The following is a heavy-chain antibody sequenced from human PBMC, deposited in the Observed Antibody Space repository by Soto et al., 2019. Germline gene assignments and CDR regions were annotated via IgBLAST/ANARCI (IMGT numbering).Heavy chain of an antibody. J-gene: IGHJ3*02. CDR3: ARGSESIEYSSSFAFDI. D-gene: IGHD6-6*01. CDR2: ISGDGGST. V-gene: IGHV3-43*02. Sequence: GGSLRLSCAASGFTFDDYAMHWVRQAPGKGLEWVSLISGDGGSTYDADSVKGRFTISRDNSKNSLYLQMNSLRTEDTALYYCARGSESIEYSSSFAFDIWGQGTMVTVTS. CDR1: GFTFDDYA.